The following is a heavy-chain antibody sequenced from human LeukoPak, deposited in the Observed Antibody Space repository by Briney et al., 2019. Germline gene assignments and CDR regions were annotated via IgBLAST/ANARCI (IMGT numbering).Heavy chain of an antibody. CDR1: GFTFSSYS. CDR2: ISSSSSTI. CDR3: ARERLHYDILGNNWFDP. V-gene: IGHV3-48*01. Sequence: GGSLRLSCAASGFTFSSYSMNWVRQAPGKGLEWVSYISSSSSTIYYADSVKGRFTISRDNAKNSLYLQMNSLRAEDTAVYYCARERLHYDILGNNWFDPWGQGTLVTVSS. D-gene: IGHD3-9*01. J-gene: IGHJ5*02.